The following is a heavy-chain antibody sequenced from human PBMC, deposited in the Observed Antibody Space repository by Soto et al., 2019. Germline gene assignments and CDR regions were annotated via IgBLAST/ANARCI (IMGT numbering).Heavy chain of an antibody. Sequence: PGGSLRLSCEASGFSFREYFMNWVRQAPGKGLEWISYISSSASTIYYADSVRGRFTISRDNAKNSLYLQMNSLRAEDTAVYYCARASSYYYYYMDVWGKGTTVTVSS. CDR3: ARASSYYYYYMDV. J-gene: IGHJ6*03. V-gene: IGHV3-11*01. CDR2: ISSSASTI. CDR1: GFSFREYF.